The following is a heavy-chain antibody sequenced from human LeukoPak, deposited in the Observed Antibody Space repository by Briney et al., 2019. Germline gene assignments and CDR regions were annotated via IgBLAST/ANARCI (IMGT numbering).Heavy chain of an antibody. J-gene: IGHJ4*02. CDR1: GYSFSTYW. CDR2: IYPGDSDT. V-gene: IGHV5-51*01. D-gene: IGHD6-19*01. CDR3: ARSWVAGYGTVLDY. Sequence: GESPKISCKGSGYSFSTYWIGWVRQMPGKGLEWMGIIYPGDSDTRYSPSLQGQVTISADKSINTAYLQWNSLKASDTAMYYCARSWVAGYGTVLDYWGQGTLVIVSS.